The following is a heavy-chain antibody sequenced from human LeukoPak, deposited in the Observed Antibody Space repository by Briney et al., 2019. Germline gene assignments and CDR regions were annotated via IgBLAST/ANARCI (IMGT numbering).Heavy chain of an antibody. Sequence: GGSLRLSCAASGFTFSSYAMHWVRQAQGKGLEGVSVISYDGSNKYYADYVKGRFTISRDNSKKTLYLQMNSLRAEDTAVYNCARGKGGYSYGPLVYWRQGTMVTVSS. D-gene: IGHD5-18*01. J-gene: IGHJ4*02. CDR1: GFTFSSYA. CDR2: ISYDGSNK. V-gene: IGHV3-30*04. CDR3: ARGKGGYSYGPLVY.